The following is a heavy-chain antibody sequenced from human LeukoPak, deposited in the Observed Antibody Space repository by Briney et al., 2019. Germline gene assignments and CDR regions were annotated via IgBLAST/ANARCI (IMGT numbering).Heavy chain of an antibody. Sequence: SETLSLTCRVSLGSINNYYWSWIRQPAGKGLEWIGRIHKSGTTYYSPSLKSRVTTSIDTSKNQFSLQLSAVSAADTAIYYCARVFGGNSLDYWGQGTLVAVSS. CDR3: ARVFGGNSLDY. CDR2: IHKSGTT. D-gene: IGHD1-26*01. CDR1: LGSINNYY. V-gene: IGHV4-4*07. J-gene: IGHJ4*02.